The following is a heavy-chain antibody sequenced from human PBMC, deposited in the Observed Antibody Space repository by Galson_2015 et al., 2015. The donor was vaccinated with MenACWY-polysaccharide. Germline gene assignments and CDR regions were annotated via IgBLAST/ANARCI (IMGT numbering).Heavy chain of an antibody. CDR2: IYYSGST. CDR1: GGSISSGGYY. CDR3: ARDYVEGDSSGWVAWFDP. J-gene: IGHJ5*02. V-gene: IGHV4-31*03. Sequence: TLSLTCTVSGGSISSGGYYWSWIRQHPGKGLEWIGYIYYSGSTYYNPSLKSRVTISVDTSKNQFSLKLSSVTAADTAVYYCARDYVEGDSSGWVAWFDPWGQGTLVTVSS. D-gene: IGHD6-19*01.